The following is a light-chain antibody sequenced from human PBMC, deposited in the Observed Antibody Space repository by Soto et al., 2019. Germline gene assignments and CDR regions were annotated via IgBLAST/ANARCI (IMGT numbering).Light chain of an antibody. J-gene: IGLJ1*01. CDR1: SSDVGGYNY. CDR2: EVS. Sequence: QSALTQPDSVSGSPGQSITISCTGTSSDVGGYNYVSWYQQHPGKAPKLMIYEVSNRPSGVSNRFSGSKSGNTASLTISGLQAEDEADYYCSSYTSSSTPYVFGTGTKV. V-gene: IGLV2-14*01. CDR3: SSYTSSSTPYV.